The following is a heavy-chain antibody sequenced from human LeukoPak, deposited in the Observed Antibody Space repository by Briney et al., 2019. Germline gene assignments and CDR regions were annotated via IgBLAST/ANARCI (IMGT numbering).Heavy chain of an antibody. CDR2: IYYSGST. D-gene: IGHD5-12*01. V-gene: IGHV4-59*08. CDR1: GGFISSYY. J-gene: IGHJ2*01. CDR3: ARRGAYSGNDLAWYFDL. Sequence: SETLSLTCTVSGGFISSYYWSWIRRPPGKGLEWIGYIYYSGSTSYNPSLKSRVTMSADTSKNQFSLRLSSVTAADTAVYYCARRGAYSGNDLAWYFDLWGRGTLVTV.